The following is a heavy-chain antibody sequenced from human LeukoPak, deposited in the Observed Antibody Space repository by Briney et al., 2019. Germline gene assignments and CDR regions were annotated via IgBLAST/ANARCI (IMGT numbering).Heavy chain of an antibody. V-gene: IGHV4-59*01. Sequence: SETLSHSCRVSGDSLSCYHWSWIRQPPGKGLEWNRHIYYTGSTNYNPSLKSRVTISVDPSKSQFCPAVSYVTAADTAVYYCAIGYYDFPYWGQGTLVTVSS. CDR3: AIGYYDFPY. D-gene: IGHD3-3*01. CDR1: GDSLSCYH. CDR2: IYYTGST. J-gene: IGHJ4*02.